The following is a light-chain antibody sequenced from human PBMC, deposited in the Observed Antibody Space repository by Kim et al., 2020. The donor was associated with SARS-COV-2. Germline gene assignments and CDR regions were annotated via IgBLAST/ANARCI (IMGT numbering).Light chain of an antibody. CDR1: SANIGNNY. J-gene: IGLJ2*01. V-gene: IGLV1-51*01. CDR3: GTWDSSLSAEVV. Sequence: QKVAIPCSGSSANIGNNYVSWYQQLPGTAPKLLIYDNNKRPSGIPDRFSGSKSGTSATLGITGLQTGDEADYYCGTWDSSLSAEVVFGGGTQLTVL. CDR2: DNN.